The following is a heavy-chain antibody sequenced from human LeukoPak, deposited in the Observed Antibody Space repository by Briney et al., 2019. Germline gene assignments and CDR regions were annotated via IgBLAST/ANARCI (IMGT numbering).Heavy chain of an antibody. CDR2: IYYSGST. D-gene: IGHD2-21*01. CDR3: ARQSIPSPFDY. J-gene: IGHJ4*02. Sequence: SETLALTCTVSGGSISIYYWSWIRQPPGKGLECIGYIYYSGSTNYNPSLKSRLTISVDTSKNQFSLKLSSVTAADTAVYYCARQSIPSPFDYWGQGTLVTVSS. CDR1: GGSISIYY. V-gene: IGHV4-59*08.